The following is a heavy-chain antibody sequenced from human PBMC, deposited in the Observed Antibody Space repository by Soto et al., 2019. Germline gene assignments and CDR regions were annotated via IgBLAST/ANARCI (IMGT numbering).Heavy chain of an antibody. CDR3: TRDEHGDYDFDY. J-gene: IGHJ4*02. CDR2: IGRGESGT. D-gene: IGHD4-17*01. Sequence: GGSLRLSCTVSGFNLDAFGMTWVRQAPGRGLEWVAHIGRGESGTLYAESVRGRVTISRDKSKNLVYLELNSLRADDTATYYCTRDEHGDYDFDYWGQGTLVTVSS. V-gene: IGHV3-48*01. CDR1: GFNLDAFG.